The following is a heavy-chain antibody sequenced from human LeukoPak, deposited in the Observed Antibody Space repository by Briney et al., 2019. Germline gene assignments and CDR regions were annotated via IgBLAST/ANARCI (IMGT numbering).Heavy chain of an antibody. Sequence: PSETLSLTCTVSGYSISSGYYWSWIRQPAGEGLEWIGRIYTSGSTNYNPSLKSRVTISVDTSKNQFSLKLSSVTAADTAVYYCARDMGQYCSGGSCYSNYYYYYMDVWGKGTTVTISS. D-gene: IGHD2-15*01. CDR1: GYSISSGYY. CDR2: IYTSGST. CDR3: ARDMGQYCSGGSCYSNYYYYYMDV. J-gene: IGHJ6*03. V-gene: IGHV4-61*02.